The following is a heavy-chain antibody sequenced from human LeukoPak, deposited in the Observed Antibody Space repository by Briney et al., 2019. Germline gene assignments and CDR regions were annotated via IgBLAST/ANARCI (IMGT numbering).Heavy chain of an antibody. CDR3: ARGGQLWLPTAFDY. V-gene: IGHV3-33*01. CDR1: GFTFSSYG. Sequence: PGGSLRLSCAASGFTFSSYGMHWVRQAPGKGLGWVAVIWYDGSNKYYADSVKGRFTISRDNSKNTLYLQMNSLRAEDTAVYYCARGGQLWLPTAFDYWGQGTLVTVSS. D-gene: IGHD5-18*01. CDR2: IWYDGSNK. J-gene: IGHJ4*02.